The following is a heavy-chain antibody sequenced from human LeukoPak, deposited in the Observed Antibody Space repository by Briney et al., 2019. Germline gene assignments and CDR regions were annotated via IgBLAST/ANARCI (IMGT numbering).Heavy chain of an antibody. CDR1: GSTFRNYA. V-gene: IGHV3-23*01. J-gene: IGHJ4*02. CDR2: ISGAGGGT. Sequence: PGGSLRLSCAASGSTFRNYAMTWVRQAPGKGLEWVSAISGAGGGTYYADSVKGRFTISRDNSKDTLYLQMNSLRADDTAIYYCAQARDLVVVVADYWGQGTLLAVSS. CDR3: AQARDLVVVVADY. D-gene: IGHD2-15*01.